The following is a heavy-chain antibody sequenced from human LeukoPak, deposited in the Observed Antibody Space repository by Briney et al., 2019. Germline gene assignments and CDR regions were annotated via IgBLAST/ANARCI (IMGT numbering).Heavy chain of an antibody. CDR1: GYTFTSYA. CDR3: ARDASLWFGELDAFDI. V-gene: IGHV7-4-1*02. J-gene: IGHJ3*02. Sequence: ASVKVSCKASGYTFTSYAMNWVRQAPGQGLEWMGWINTNTGNPTYAQVFTGRFVFSLDTSVSTAYLQISSLKAEDTAVYYCARDASLWFGELDAFDIWGQGTMVTVSS. CDR2: INTNTGNP. D-gene: IGHD3-10*01.